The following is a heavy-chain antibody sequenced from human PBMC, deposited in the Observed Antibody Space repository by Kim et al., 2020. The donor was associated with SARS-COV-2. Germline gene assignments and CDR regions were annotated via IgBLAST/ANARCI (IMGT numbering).Heavy chain of an antibody. J-gene: IGHJ4*02. Sequence: SETLSLTCAVYGGSFSGYYWSWIRQPPGKGLEWIGEINHSGSTNYNPSLKSRVTISVDTSKNQFSLKLSSVTAADTAVYYCARGLAGLFDYWGQGTLVTV. CDR2: INHSGST. CDR1: GGSFSGYY. D-gene: IGHD6-13*01. V-gene: IGHV4-34*01. CDR3: ARGLAGLFDY.